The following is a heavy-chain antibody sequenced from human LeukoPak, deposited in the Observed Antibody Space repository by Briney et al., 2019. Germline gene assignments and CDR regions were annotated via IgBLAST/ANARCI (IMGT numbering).Heavy chain of an antibody. CDR3: AKTMVRGVTRTPYGMDV. D-gene: IGHD3-10*01. J-gene: IGHJ6*02. V-gene: IGHV4-31*01. Sequence: PSETLSLTCTVSGGSISSGGYSWSWIRQHPGKGLEWIGYIYYSGSTYYNPSLKSQVTISVDTSKNQFSLKLSSVTAADTAVYYCAKTMVRGVTRTPYGMDVWGQGTTVTVSS. CDR2: IYYSGST. CDR1: GGSISSGGYS.